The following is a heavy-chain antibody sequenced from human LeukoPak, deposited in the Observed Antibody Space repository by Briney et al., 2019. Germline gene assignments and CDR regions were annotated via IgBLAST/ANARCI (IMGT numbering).Heavy chain of an antibody. CDR2: INPTGTTT. CDR3: ARDNSVGDIAWWFDP. Sequence: ASVKVSCKASGYTFINHWMHWVRQAPGQGLEWVGLINPTGTTTLYAQKFQGRITLTRDMSATTDYMELSSLTSEDTAVYYCARDNSVGDIAWWFDPWGQGTLVTVSS. CDR1: GYTFINHW. J-gene: IGHJ5*02. D-gene: IGHD1-26*01. V-gene: IGHV1-46*01.